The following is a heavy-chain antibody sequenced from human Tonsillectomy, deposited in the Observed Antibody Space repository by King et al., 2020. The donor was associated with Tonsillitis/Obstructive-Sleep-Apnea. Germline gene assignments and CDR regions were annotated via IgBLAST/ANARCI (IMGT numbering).Heavy chain of an antibody. CDR2: ISAYNGNT. CDR1: GYTFTSYG. V-gene: IGHV1-18*01. D-gene: IGHD3-10*01. J-gene: IGHJ4*02. Sequence: QLVQSGAEVKKPGDSVKISCKASGYTFTSYGISWVRQTPGQGLEWMGWISAYNGNTNYAQKLQGRVTMTTDTSTSTAYMELRSLRSDATAVYYCARERHYYGSGSYYYYWGQGALVTVSS. CDR3: ARERHYYGSGSYYYY.